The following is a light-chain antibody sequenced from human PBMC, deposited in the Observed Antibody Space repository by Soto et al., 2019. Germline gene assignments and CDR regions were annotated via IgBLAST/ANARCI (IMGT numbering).Light chain of an antibody. V-gene: IGLV1-40*01. J-gene: IGLJ2*01. CDR3: QSYDSSLSGYVV. CDR1: SSNIGAGYD. CDR2: GNS. Sequence: QSVLTQPPSVSGAPGQRVTISCTGSSSNIGAGYDVHWYHQLPVTAPKLLIYGNSNRPSGVPDRFSGSKSGTSASLAITGLQAEDEADYYCQSYDSSLSGYVVFGGGTKLTV.